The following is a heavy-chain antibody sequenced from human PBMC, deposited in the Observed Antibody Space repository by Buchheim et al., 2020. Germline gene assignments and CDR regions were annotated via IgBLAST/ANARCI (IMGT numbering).Heavy chain of an antibody. Sequence: QVQLVESGGGVVQPGRSLRLSCAASGFTFSSYGMHWVRQAPGKGLERVAVIWYDGSNKYYADSVKGRFTISRDNSKNTLYLQMNSLRAEDTAVYYCARDVIGELLSPYYYYGMDVWGQGTT. CDR1: GFTFSSYG. CDR2: IWYDGSNK. V-gene: IGHV3-33*01. J-gene: IGHJ6*02. D-gene: IGHD3-10*01. CDR3: ARDVIGELLSPYYYYGMDV.